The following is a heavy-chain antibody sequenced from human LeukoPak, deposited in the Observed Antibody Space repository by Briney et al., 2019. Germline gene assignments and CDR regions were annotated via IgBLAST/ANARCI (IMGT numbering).Heavy chain of an antibody. Sequence: SVTVSCKASGGTFSSYAISWVRQAPGQGLEWMGGIIPIFGTANYAQKFQGRVTITADESTSTAYMELSSLRSEDTAVYYCARAGMARINWFDPWGQGTLVTVSS. CDR3: ARAGMARINWFDP. D-gene: IGHD1-14*01. V-gene: IGHV1-69*13. CDR1: GGTFSSYA. CDR2: IIPIFGTA. J-gene: IGHJ5*02.